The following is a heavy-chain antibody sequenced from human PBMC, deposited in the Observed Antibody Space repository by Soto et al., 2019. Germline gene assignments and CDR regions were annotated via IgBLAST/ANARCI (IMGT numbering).Heavy chain of an antibody. CDR2: ISDSSGST. CDR1: GFTFSIYA. CDR3: AKIDQLAFDY. V-gene: IGHV3-23*01. J-gene: IGHJ4*02. D-gene: IGHD2-2*01. Sequence: EVQVLESGGGLVQPGGSLRLSCAASGFTFSIYAMTWVRQTPGKGLEWVSAISDSSGSTYYADSVKGRFTISRDNSKNTLYLQMNSLRAEDTAVYYCAKIDQLAFDYWGQGTLVTVSS.